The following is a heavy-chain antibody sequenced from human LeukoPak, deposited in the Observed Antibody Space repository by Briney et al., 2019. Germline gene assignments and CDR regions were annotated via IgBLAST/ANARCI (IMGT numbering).Heavy chain of an antibody. CDR2: IRSKANSYAT. Sequence: PGGSLRLSCAASGFTFSGSAMHWVRQASGQGLECVGRIRSKANSYATAYAASVKGRFTISRDDSKNTAYLQMNSLKTEDTAVYYCTRLIVDSSGYSFDYWGQGTLVTVSS. CDR3: TRLIVDSSGYSFDY. CDR1: GFTFSGSA. J-gene: IGHJ4*02. D-gene: IGHD3-22*01. V-gene: IGHV3-73*01.